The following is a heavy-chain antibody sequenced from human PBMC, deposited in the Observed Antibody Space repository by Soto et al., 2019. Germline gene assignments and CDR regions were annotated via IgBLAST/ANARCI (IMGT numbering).Heavy chain of an antibody. CDR2: ISAYNGNT. CDR1: GYTFTSYG. Sequence: ASVKVSCKASGYTFTSYGISWVRQAPGQGLEWMGWISAYNGNTNYAQKLQGRVTMTTDTSTSTAYMELRSLRSDDTAVYYCAATGYSSSNTDDAFDIWGQGTMVTVSS. J-gene: IGHJ3*02. V-gene: IGHV1-18*01. D-gene: IGHD6-13*01. CDR3: AATGYSSSNTDDAFDI.